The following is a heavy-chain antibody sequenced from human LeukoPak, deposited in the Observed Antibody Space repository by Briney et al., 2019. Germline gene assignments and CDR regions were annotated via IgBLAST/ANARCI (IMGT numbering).Heavy chain of an antibody. CDR2: IKQDGSDK. CDR1: GFTFSNYW. V-gene: IGHV3-7*01. Sequence: GGSLRLSCTASGFTFSNYWMSWVRQTPGKGLEWVANIKQDGSDKNYVDSVKGRFIISRDNAKNSLYLQMNSLRAEDTAVYYCARENYDFWSGYPVVAAFDIWGQGTMVTVSS. J-gene: IGHJ3*02. CDR3: ARENYDFWSGYPVVAAFDI. D-gene: IGHD3-3*01.